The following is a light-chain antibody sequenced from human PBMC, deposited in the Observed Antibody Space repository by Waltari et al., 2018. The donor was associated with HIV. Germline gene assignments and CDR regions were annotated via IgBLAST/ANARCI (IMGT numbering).Light chain of an antibody. CDR3: AAYAGNNIVI. CDR2: DVN. Sequence: QSALTQPPSASGSPGQSVTVSCTGTNSDIGYFNYVSWYQQHPGKAPKLLIYDVNKRPSGVPDRFSASKSGATASLTVSGLLAEDEADYYCAAYAGNNIVIFGGGTKVTV. CDR1: NSDIGYFNY. V-gene: IGLV2-8*01. J-gene: IGLJ2*01.